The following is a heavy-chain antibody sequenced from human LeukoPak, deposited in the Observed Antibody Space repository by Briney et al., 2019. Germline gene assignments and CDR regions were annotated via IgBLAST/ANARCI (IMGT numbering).Heavy chain of an antibody. CDR1: GGSISSYY. CDR3: ARGGYSYGHDY. V-gene: IGHV4-59*12. D-gene: IGHD5-18*01. J-gene: IGHJ4*02. CDR2: IYHSGST. Sequence: PSETLSLTCTVSGGSISSYYWSWIRQPPGKGLEWIGYIYHSGSTYYNPPLKSRVTISVDRSKNQFSLKLSSVTAADTAVYYCARGGYSYGHDYWGQGTLVTVSS.